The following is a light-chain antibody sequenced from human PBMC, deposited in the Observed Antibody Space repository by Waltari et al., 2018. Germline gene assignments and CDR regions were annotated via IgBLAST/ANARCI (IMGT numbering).Light chain of an antibody. CDR1: NLESKS. Sequence: SYVLTQPPSVSVAPGQTATITCGGNNLESKSVHWYQQKPGQAPVVVVYNDDHRPSGIPERFSGADSGNTATLTITRVEAGDEADYYCQVWDSSDDYEVFGGGTKLTVL. J-gene: IGLJ2*01. CDR2: NDD. V-gene: IGLV3-21*02. CDR3: QVWDSSDDYEV.